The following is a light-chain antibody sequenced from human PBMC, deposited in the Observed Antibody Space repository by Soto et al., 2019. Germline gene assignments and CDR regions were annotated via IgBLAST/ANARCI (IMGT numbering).Light chain of an antibody. Sequence: QSVLTQPASVSGSPGQSITISCTGTSSDVGGYNYVSWYQQHPGKAPKLMIYEVSNRPSGVSNRFSGSKSGNTASLTISGLQAEDEADYYCSSYTSSSTLVVFGVGTTLTVL. J-gene: IGLJ2*01. CDR2: EVS. V-gene: IGLV2-14*01. CDR1: SSDVGGYNY. CDR3: SSYTSSSTLVV.